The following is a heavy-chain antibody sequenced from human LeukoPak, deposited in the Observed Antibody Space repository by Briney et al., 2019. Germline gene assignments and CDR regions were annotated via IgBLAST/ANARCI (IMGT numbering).Heavy chain of an antibody. V-gene: IGHV1-2*02. CDR2: FNPNTGGA. D-gene: IGHD3-22*01. CDR1: GYTFTGYY. CDR3: ARRRDSRGYYYGMDV. Sequence: ASVKVSCKASGYTFTGYYIHWVRLAPGQGLEWMGWFNPNTGGANYAQNFEGRVTMTRDTSISTAYMELSSLTSDDTAVYYCARRRDSRGYYYGMDVWGQGATVTVSS. J-gene: IGHJ6*02.